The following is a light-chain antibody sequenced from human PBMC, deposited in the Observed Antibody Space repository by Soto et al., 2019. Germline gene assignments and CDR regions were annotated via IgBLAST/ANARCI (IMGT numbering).Light chain of an antibody. V-gene: IGKV3-15*01. CDR2: GAS. J-gene: IGKJ2*01. CDR1: QSVSSN. CDR3: QQYNNWHPMYT. Sequence: EIVMTQSPATLSVSPGERATLSCRASQSVSSNLAWYQQKAGKAPRLLINGASTRATGIPARFSGSGSGTEFTLTISSLHSEDFAVYYCQQYNNWHPMYTFGQGTKLEIK.